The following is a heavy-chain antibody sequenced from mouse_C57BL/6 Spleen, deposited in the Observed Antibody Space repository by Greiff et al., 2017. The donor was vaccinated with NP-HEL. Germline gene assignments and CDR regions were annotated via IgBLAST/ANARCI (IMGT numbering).Heavy chain of an antibody. Sequence: ESGPGLVKPSQSLSLTCSVTGYSITSGYYWNWIRQFPGNKLEWMGYISYDGSNNYNPSLKNRISITRDTSKNQFFLKLNSVTTEDTATYYCARVHYGSSYGYFDVWGTGTTVTVSS. CDR3: ARVHYGSSYGYFDV. J-gene: IGHJ1*03. D-gene: IGHD1-1*01. CDR1: GYSITSGYY. CDR2: ISYDGSN. V-gene: IGHV3-6*01.